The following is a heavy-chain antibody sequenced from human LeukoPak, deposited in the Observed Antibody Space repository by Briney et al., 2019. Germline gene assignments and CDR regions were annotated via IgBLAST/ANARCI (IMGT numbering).Heavy chain of an antibody. J-gene: IGHJ4*02. CDR1: GYTFTDYY. CDR3: ARANFLYCSSSTCLLDY. D-gene: IGHD2-2*01. Sequence: APVKVSCKASGYTFTDYYTHWVRQAPGQGFEWMGWINPNDGDTNYAQKFQGRVTMTRDTSISTAHMEVSRLRSDDTAVYYCARANFLYCSSSTCLLDYWGQGTLVTVSS. V-gene: IGHV1-2*02. CDR2: INPNDGDT.